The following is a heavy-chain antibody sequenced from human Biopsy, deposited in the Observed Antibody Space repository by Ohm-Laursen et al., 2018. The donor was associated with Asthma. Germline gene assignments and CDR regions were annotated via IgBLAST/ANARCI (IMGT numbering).Heavy chain of an antibody. CDR3: ARKAGSCISRTCYSLDF. V-gene: IGHV1-69*13. CDR1: GGTFNTYV. CDR2: INSVFGTT. D-gene: IGHD2-2*01. Sequence: SVKVSCKPLGGTFNTYVIGWVRQAPGQGLEWMGGINSVFGTTTYPQKFQDRVTITVDDSTSTVYMELGSLRSEDTAVYYCARKAGSCISRTCYSLDFWGQGTLVTVSS. J-gene: IGHJ4*02.